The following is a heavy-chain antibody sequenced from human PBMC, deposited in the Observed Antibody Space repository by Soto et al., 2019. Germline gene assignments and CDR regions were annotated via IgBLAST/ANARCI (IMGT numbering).Heavy chain of an antibody. D-gene: IGHD6-19*01. V-gene: IGHV2-26*01. Sequence: QVTLKESGPVLVKPTETLTLRCTVSGLSITDSEMGVSWIRQPPGQPLEWLAHIDSSGEKSYRTFLKSRLAISKDTSKSQIVLTMTNMDPADTATYYCARRHLAVAVSPWFDPWGQRIPVTVSS. CDR2: IDSSGEK. CDR3: ARRHLAVAVSPWFDP. J-gene: IGHJ5*02. CDR1: GLSITDSEMG.